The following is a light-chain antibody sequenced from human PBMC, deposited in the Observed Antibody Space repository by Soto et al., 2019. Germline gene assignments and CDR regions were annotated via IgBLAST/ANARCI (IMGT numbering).Light chain of an antibody. CDR1: QSISNW. Sequence: DIQMTQSPSTLSASVGDRVTITCRASQSISNWLAWYQQKPGKAPKLLIYDASSLESGVPLRFSGSGSGTEFTLTISSLQPDDFASYYCQQYNSYPWTFGQGTKV. CDR2: DAS. J-gene: IGKJ1*01. V-gene: IGKV1-5*01. CDR3: QQYNSYPWT.